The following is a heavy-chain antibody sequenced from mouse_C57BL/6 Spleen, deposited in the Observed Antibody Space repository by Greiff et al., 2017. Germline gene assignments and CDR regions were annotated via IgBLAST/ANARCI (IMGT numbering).Heavy chain of an antibody. CDR3: ARVYDYDVKYFDY. CDR2: IDPSDSYT. CDR1: GYTFTSYW. Sequence: QVHVKQPGAELVKPGASVKLSCKASGYTFTSYWMQWVKQRPGQGLEWIGEIDPSDSYTNYNQKFKGKATLTVDTSSSTAYMQLSSLTSEDSAVYYCARVYDYDVKYFDYWGQGTTLTVSS. J-gene: IGHJ2*01. V-gene: IGHV1-50*01. D-gene: IGHD2-4*01.